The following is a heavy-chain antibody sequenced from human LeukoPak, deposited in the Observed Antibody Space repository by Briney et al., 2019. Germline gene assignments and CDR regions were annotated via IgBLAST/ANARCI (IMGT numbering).Heavy chain of an antibody. V-gene: IGHV3-7*01. CDR2: INEDGSEK. Sequence: GGSLRFSCAPSEFTFRKHWMSWVRQAPGRGLEWVANINEDGSEKYYVDSVKGRFTISRDNAKNSLYLQMDSLRIEDTAVYYCATNGRLLDYWGQGTLVTVSS. J-gene: IGHJ4*02. CDR3: ATNGRLLDY. D-gene: IGHD4/OR15-4a*01. CDR1: EFTFRKHW.